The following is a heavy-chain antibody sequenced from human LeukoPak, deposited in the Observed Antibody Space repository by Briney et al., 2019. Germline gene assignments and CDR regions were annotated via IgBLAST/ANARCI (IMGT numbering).Heavy chain of an antibody. Sequence: GGSLRLSCAASGFSFSNHCMTWVRQAPGKGLEWVANVKPDGSDKYYVDSVRGRFTISRDNAKNSLYLQMNSLRADDTAMYYCARTRIGTATFDYWGQGTLVTVSS. CDR1: GFSFSNHC. CDR3: ARTRIGTATFDY. CDR2: VKPDGSDK. V-gene: IGHV3-7*01. J-gene: IGHJ4*02. D-gene: IGHD6-25*01.